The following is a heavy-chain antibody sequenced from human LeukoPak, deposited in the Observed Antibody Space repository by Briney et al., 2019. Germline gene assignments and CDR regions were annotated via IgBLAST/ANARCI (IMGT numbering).Heavy chain of an antibody. D-gene: IGHD6-13*01. CDR2: IYHSGST. CDR3: ARSRWGAAAGTRGWFDP. Sequence: SETLSLTCAVSGYSISSGYYWGWIRQPPGKGLEWIGSIYHSGSTYYNPSLKSRVTISVDTSKNQFSLKLSSVTAADTAVYYCARSRWGAAAGTRGWFDPWGQGTLVTVSS. CDR1: GYSISSGYY. J-gene: IGHJ5*02. V-gene: IGHV4-38-2*01.